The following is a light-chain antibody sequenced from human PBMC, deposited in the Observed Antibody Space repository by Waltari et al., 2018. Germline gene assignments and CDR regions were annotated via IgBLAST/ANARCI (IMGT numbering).Light chain of an antibody. CDR2: VSP. V-gene: IGLV1-40*01. J-gene: IGLJ2*01. Sequence: QSVLTQPPSVSGAPGQRVTISCTGSGSNIGAGYDVHWYQQLPRAAPKLLIYVSPSRPFGVPDRFFGSTSGTSASLAITGLQAEDEADYYCQSYDTSLRVVFGGGTKLTVL. CDR1: GSNIGAGYD. CDR3: QSYDTSLRVV.